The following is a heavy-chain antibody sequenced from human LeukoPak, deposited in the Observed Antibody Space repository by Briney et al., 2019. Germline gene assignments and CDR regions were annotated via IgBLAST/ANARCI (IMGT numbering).Heavy chain of an antibody. CDR1: GFTSGDYA. CDR3: TIARASYYFDC. V-gene: IGHV3-49*04. CDR2: IRSKADGGTT. J-gene: IGHJ4*02. Sequence: GALRLPCTASGFTSGDYAMSWVRRAPARGLEWVGFIRSKADGGTTAYAASVKGRFLISRDDSRSIAYLQMSSLRTEDTAVYYCTIARASYYFDCWREGRLVT. D-gene: IGHD3-10*01.